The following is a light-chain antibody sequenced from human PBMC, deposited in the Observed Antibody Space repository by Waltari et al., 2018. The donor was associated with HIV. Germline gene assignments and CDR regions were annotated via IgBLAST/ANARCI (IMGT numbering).Light chain of an antibody. CDR2: SND. V-gene: IGLV1-44*01. CDR3: AAWDDSLNGPV. J-gene: IGLJ2*01. CDR1: SSNIGSNY. Sequence: QSVLTQPPSASGTPGQRVTISCSGRSSNIGSNYVNWYQQLPGTAPKLLIYSNDQRPSGVPARFSGSKSGTSASLAISGLQSGDEADYYCAAWDDSLNGPVFGGGTKLTVL.